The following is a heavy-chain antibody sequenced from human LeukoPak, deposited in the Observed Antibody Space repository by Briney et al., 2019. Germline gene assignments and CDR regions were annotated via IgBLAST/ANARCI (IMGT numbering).Heavy chain of an antibody. CDR2: ISWNSGSI. D-gene: IGHD3-10*01. V-gene: IGHV3-9*01. CDR1: GFTFDDYA. CDR3: AKGFYYYGSGIDAFDI. Sequence: GGSLRLSCAASGFTFDDYAMHWVRQAPGKGLEWGSGISWNSGSIGYADSVKGRFTISRDNAKNSLYLQMNSLRAEDTALYYCAKGFYYYGSGIDAFDIWGQGTMVTVSS. J-gene: IGHJ3*02.